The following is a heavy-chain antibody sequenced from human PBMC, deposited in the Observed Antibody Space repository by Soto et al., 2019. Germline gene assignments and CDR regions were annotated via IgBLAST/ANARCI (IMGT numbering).Heavy chain of an antibody. J-gene: IGHJ4*02. CDR3: AKNNNSYDSSGYHLHFDY. Sequence: EVQLLESGGGLVQPGGSLRLSCAASGFTFSSYAMSWVRQAPGKGLEWVAAISGSGGSTYYADSVKGRFTISRDNSKNTLYLQMNSLRAEDTALYYCAKNNNSYDSSGYHLHFDYWGQGTLVTVSS. V-gene: IGHV3-23*01. CDR2: ISGSGGST. D-gene: IGHD3-22*01. CDR1: GFTFSSYA.